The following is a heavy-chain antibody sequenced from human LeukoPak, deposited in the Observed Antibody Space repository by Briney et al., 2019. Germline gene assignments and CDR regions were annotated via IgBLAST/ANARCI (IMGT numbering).Heavy chain of an antibody. J-gene: IGHJ6*03. D-gene: IGHD3-10*01. CDR1: GGSISSYY. CDR3: ARDGSPGFYYYYMDV. CDR2: IYYSGST. V-gene: IGHV4-59*01. Sequence: PTETLSLTCTVSGGSISSYYWSWIRQPPGKGLEWIGYIYYSGSTNYNPSPKSRATISADTSENQFSLKLTSVTAADTAVYYCARDGSPGFYYYYMDVWGKGTTVTVSS.